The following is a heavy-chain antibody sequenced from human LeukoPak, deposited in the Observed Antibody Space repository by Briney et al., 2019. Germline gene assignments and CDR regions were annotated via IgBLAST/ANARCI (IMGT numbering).Heavy chain of an antibody. CDR3: VKGSSSSRPYYFDS. J-gene: IGHJ4*02. D-gene: IGHD2-2*01. CDR2: ITGSGDDT. Sequence: GGSLRLSCAASGFTFRGYTMSWVRQAPGKGLEWFSAITGSGDDTYHADSVKGRLTISRDNSKNTLFLQMNSLRDEDTAVYYCVKGSSSSRPYYFDSWGPGILVTVSS. CDR1: GFTFRGYT. V-gene: IGHV3-23*01.